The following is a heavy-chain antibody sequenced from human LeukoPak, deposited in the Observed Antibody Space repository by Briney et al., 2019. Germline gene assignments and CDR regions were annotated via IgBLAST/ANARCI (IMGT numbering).Heavy chain of an antibody. CDR3: AKPRTTVTTLDY. J-gene: IGHJ4*02. CDR1: GFTFVNYA. D-gene: IGHD4-17*01. CDR2: MSGGAGGT. Sequence: GGSLRLSCAASGFTFVNYAMTWVRQAPGKGLEWVSTMSGGAGGTFYADSVKGGFSISRDNSHYTLYLQMNSLRPEDTAVYYCAKPRTTVTTLDYWGQGTLVTVSS. V-gene: IGHV3-23*01.